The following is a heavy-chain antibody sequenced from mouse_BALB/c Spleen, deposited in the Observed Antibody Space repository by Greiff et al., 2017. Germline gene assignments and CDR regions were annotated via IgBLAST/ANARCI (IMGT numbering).Heavy chain of an antibody. V-gene: IGHV6-6*02. J-gene: IGHJ3*01. CDR1: GFTFSNYW. CDR3: TRNYYGSLFAY. CDR2: IRLKSNNYAT. Sequence: EVKLQESGGGLVQPGGSMKLSCVASGFTFSNYWMNWVRQSPEKGLEWVAEIRLKSNNYATHYAESVKGRFTISRDDSKSSVYLQMNNLRAEDTGIYYCTRNYYGSLFAYWGQGTLVTVSA. D-gene: IGHD1-1*01.